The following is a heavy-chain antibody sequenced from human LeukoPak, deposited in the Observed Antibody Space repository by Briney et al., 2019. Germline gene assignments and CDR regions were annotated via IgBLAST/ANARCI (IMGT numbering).Heavy chain of an antibody. D-gene: IGHD6-13*01. CDR3: ARDLWQQMIQGYDY. V-gene: IGHV3-33*01. Sequence: GGSLRLSCAASGYTFTTYGMHWVRQAPGKGLEWVAVIWNDGSYKHYADSVKGRFTISRDDSKNTIYLQMNSLRAEDTAVYYCARDLWQQMIQGYDYWGQGTLVTVSS. CDR2: IWNDGSYK. CDR1: GYTFTTYG. J-gene: IGHJ4*02.